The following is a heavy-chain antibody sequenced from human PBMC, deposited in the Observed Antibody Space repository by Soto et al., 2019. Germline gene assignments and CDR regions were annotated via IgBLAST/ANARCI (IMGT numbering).Heavy chain of an antibody. CDR1: RFSFSTYA. CDR2: ISYDGGNE. CDR3: ARDRSGSHEIDDSLDI. Sequence: QVQLVESGGGVVQPGRSLRLSCAASRFSFSTYAIHWVRQAPGKGLEWVAGISYDGGNEYYADSVKGRFTISRDNSKSTLYLKMNSLGPEDTSVYSCARDRSGSHEIDDSLDIWGRGTMVTVSS. D-gene: IGHD1-26*01. V-gene: IGHV3-30-3*01. J-gene: IGHJ3*02.